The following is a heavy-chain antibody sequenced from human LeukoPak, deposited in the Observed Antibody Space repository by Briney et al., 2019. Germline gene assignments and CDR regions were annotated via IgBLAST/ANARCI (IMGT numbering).Heavy chain of an antibody. CDR3: VQTTGWPGFDY. D-gene: IGHD1-1*01. J-gene: IGHJ4*02. Sequence: SETLSLTCTTSGVSISRFYWSWVRQPPGKGLEWIGNIYSGVPTYFNPSLKSRVIIPVDTSKNQFSLNLTSVTAADTAMYYCVQTTGWPGFDYWGQGILVTVSS. CDR1: GVSISRFY. V-gene: IGHV4-4*09. CDR2: IYSGVPT.